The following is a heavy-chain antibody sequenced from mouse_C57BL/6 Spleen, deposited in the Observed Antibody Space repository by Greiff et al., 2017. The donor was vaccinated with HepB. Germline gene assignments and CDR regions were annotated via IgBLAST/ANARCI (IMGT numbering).Heavy chain of an antibody. J-gene: IGHJ4*01. CDR3: ARLNYGTLDYAMDY. CDR2: IYPGDGDT. D-gene: IGHD1-1*01. V-gene: IGHV1-80*01. CDR1: GYAFSSYW. Sequence: VQLQQSGAELVKPGASVKISCKASGYAFSSYWMNWVKQRPGKGLEWIGQIYPGDGDTNYNGKFKGKATLTADKSSSTAYMQLSSLTSEDSAVYFCARLNYGTLDYAMDYWGQGTSVTVSS.